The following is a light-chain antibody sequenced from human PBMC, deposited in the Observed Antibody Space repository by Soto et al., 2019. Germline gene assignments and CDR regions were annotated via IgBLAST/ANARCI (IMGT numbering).Light chain of an antibody. Sequence: QSVLTQPASVSGSHGQSITISCTGTSSDVGGYNYVSWYQQHPGKAPKLMIYDVSNRPSGVSNRFSGSKSGNTASLTISGLQAEGEADYYCSSYTSSSTLYVFGTGTKVTVL. CDR1: SSDVGGYNY. CDR3: SSYTSSSTLYV. J-gene: IGLJ1*01. CDR2: DVS. V-gene: IGLV2-14*01.